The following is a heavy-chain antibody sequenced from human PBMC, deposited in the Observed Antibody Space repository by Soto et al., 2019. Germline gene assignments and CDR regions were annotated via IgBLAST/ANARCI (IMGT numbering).Heavy chain of an antibody. CDR1: GFTFSSYS. Sequence: GGSLRLSCAASGFTFSSYSMNWVRQAPGKGLEWVSYISSGSSTIYYVDSVKGRFTISRDNAKNSLYLQMNSLRDEDTAVYYCARVVSRKSHYYGMDVWGQGTTVTVSS. CDR3: ARVVSRKSHYYGMDV. D-gene: IGHD1-20*01. J-gene: IGHJ6*02. CDR2: ISSGSSTI. V-gene: IGHV3-48*02.